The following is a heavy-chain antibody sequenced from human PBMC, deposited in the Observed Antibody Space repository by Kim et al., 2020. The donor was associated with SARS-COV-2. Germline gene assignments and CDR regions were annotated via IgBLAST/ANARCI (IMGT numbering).Heavy chain of an antibody. J-gene: IGHJ4*02. D-gene: IGHD4-17*01. CDR1: GFTFSTSP. CDR3: AKGVTNSGFDY. V-gene: IGHV3-23*01. CDR2: ISWDGTRT. Sequence: GGSLRLSCVAPGFTFSTSPMGWVRQAPGEGLEWVSRISWDGTRTYYADSVKGRVTMSSDKSKNTVYLHMNSLRVEDTAVYYCAKGVTNSGFDYWGQGAQVTVSS.